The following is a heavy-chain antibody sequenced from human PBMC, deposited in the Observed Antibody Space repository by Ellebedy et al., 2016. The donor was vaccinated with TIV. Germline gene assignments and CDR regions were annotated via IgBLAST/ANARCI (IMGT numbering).Heavy chain of an antibody. CDR1: GFSVSNNY. Sequence: GESLKISCAASGFSVSNNYMTWVRQAPGKGLEWVSTISGGGGSTSYADSVKGRFTISRDNSKNTVYLQMQSLRAEDTAVYYCAKDRDCYSVSYTSGTVFDIWGQGTTVTVSS. D-gene: IGHD5/OR15-5a*01. V-gene: IGHV3-23*01. J-gene: IGHJ3*02. CDR2: ISGGGGST. CDR3: AKDRDCYSVSYTSGTVFDI.